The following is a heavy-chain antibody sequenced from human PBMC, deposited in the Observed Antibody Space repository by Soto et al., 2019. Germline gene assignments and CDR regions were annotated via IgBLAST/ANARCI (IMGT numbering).Heavy chain of an antibody. CDR1: GFTFSSYA. J-gene: IGHJ3*02. CDR3: ARDLRYYGSGQDAFDI. D-gene: IGHD3-10*01. V-gene: IGHV3-30-3*01. CDR2: ISYDGSNK. Sequence: GRLLRLSCTASGFTFSSYAMHWVRQAPGKGLEWVAVISYDGSNKYYADSVKGRFTISRDNSKNTLYLQMNSLRAEDTAVYYCARDLRYYGSGQDAFDIWGQGTMVTVSS.